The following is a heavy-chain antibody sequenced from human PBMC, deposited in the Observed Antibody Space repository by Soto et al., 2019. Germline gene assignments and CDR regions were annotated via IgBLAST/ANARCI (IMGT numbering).Heavy chain of an antibody. V-gene: IGHV3-30-3*01. CDR3: ARAPRVAAGLPEDY. D-gene: IGHD2-15*01. CDR2: ISYDGSNK. Sequence: QVQLVESGGGVVQPGRSLRLSCAASGFTFSSYAMHWVRQAPGKGLEWVAVISYDGSNKYYADSVKGRFTISRDNSKNTLYLQMNSLRAEDTAVYYCARAPRVAAGLPEDYWGQGTLVTVSS. J-gene: IGHJ4*02. CDR1: GFTFSSYA.